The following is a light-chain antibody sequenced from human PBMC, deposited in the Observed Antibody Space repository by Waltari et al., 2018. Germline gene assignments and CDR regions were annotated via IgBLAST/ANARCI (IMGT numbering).Light chain of an antibody. CDR2: DVT. CDR1: SSDVGGYTY. Sequence: QSALTQAPSVSASPGPSIPFSCAGTSSDVGGYTYVSWYQQHQGKAPKHMIYDVTKRPSGVSNRFSGSKSASTASLTISGLQAEDEADYYCCSYAGSATPVLFGGGTKLTVL. CDR3: CSYAGSATPVL. V-gene: IGLV2-23*02. J-gene: IGLJ2*01.